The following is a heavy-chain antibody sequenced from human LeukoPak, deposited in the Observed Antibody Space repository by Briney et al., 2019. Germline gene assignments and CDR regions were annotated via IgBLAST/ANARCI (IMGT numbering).Heavy chain of an antibody. CDR2: ISSSSSTI. V-gene: IGHV3-48*01. D-gene: IGHD2/OR15-2a*01. CDR1: GFTFSSYT. J-gene: IGHJ3*02. CDR3: ARSPRQILNAFDI. Sequence: GGSLRLSCAASGFTFSSYTMNWVRQAPGKGLEWVSSISSSSSTIYYADSVKGRFTISRDNAKNSLYLQMNSLRAEDTAVYYCARSPRQILNAFDIWGQGTMVTVSS.